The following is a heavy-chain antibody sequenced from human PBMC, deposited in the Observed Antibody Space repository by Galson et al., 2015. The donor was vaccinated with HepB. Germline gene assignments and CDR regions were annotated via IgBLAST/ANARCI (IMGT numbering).Heavy chain of an antibody. D-gene: IGHD4-17*01. CDR2: ISYDGSNK. CDR3: AREKDDYGDYAFDY. CDR1: GFTFSSYA. J-gene: IGHJ4*02. V-gene: IGHV3-30*04. Sequence: LRLSCAASGFTFSSYAMHWVRQAPGKGLEWVAVISYDGSNKYYADSVKGRFTISRDNSKNTLYLQMNSLRAEDTAVYYCAREKDDYGDYAFDYWGQGALVTVSS.